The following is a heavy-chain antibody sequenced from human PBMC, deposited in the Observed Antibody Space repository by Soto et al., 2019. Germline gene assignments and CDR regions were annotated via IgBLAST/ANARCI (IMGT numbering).Heavy chain of an antibody. Sequence: QVQLVQSGTEVQKPGDSAKVSCQASGYSISAYYIHWVRQAPGQGLERMGRIDPKNGGTVSAQKFQGRLTMTRDTSISTVYMDLSGLTSDDTALYYCGRDDYGIFPYWGQGSLVTGSS. CDR1: GYSISAYY. J-gene: IGHJ4*02. CDR3: GRDDYGIFPY. D-gene: IGHD3-10*01. CDR2: IDPKNGGT. V-gene: IGHV1-2*06.